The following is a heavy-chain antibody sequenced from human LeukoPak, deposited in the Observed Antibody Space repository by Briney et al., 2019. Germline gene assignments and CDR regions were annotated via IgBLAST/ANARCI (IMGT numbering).Heavy chain of an antibody. CDR2: VYYSGST. Sequence: SETLSLTCTVSGGSISSGGFYWGWTRQPPGKGLEWIGSVYYSGSTYYNPSLKSRVTISVDTSKNQFSLKLSSVTAADTAVYYCARRYNSGWYDYWGQGTLVTVSS. V-gene: IGHV4-39*01. D-gene: IGHD6-19*01. J-gene: IGHJ4*02. CDR1: GGSISSGGFY. CDR3: ARRYNSGWYDY.